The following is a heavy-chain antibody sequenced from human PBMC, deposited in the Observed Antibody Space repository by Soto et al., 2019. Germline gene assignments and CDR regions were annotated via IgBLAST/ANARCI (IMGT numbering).Heavy chain of an antibody. J-gene: IGHJ4*02. D-gene: IGHD2-2*01. CDR1: GGSFSGYY. Sequence: SETLSLTCAVYGGSFSGYYWSWIRQPPGKGLEWIGEINHSGSTNYNPSLKSRVTISVDTSKNQFSLKLSSVTAADTAVYYCARGVSIVVVPAAANYFDYWGQGTLVTVSS. V-gene: IGHV4-34*01. CDR2: INHSGST. CDR3: ARGVSIVVVPAAANYFDY.